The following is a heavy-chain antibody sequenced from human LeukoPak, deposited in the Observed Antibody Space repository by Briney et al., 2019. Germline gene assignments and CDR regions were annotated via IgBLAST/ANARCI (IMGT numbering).Heavy chain of an antibody. CDR1: GGSISSSSYY. J-gene: IGHJ4*02. V-gene: IGHV4-39*07. D-gene: IGHD3-10*01. CDR3: AREVGRAGHYGSGSYYVPYYFDY. CDR2: IYYSGST. Sequence: KPSETLSLTCTVSGGSISSSSYYWGWIRQPPGKGLEWIGSIYYSGSTYYNPSLMRRVTISVDTSKNQFYLKLSSVTAADTAVYYCAREVGRAGHYGSGSYYVPYYFDYWGQGTLVTVSS.